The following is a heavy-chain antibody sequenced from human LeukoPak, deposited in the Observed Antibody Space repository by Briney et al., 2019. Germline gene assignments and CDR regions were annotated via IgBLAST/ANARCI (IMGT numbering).Heavy chain of an antibody. J-gene: IGHJ4*02. CDR2: IKQDGSET. Sequence: SGGSLRLSCEVSGFTLDRYWMSWVRQAPGKGLEWVANIKQDGSETHHVDSVKGRFTISRDNSKNMVHLQMNSLTGEDTALYYCVRRGDASSGWGDHDFWGQGALVTVSS. CDR3: VRRGDASSGWGDHDF. V-gene: IGHV3-7*03. D-gene: IGHD6-19*01. CDR1: GFTLDRYW.